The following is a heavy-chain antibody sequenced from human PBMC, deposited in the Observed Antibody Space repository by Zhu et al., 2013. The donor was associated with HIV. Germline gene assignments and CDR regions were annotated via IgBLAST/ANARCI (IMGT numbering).Heavy chain of an antibody. CDR3: VREEISTWYYFDY. CDR2: ISAYDGNT. D-gene: IGHD2-2*01. CDR1: GYTFTSYG. J-gene: IGHJ4*02. V-gene: IGHV1-18*01. Sequence: QVQLVQSGAEVKRPGASVKVSCKASGYTFTSYGISWVRQAPGQGLEWMGWISAYDGNTKYAQKLQDRVTMTTDTSTRTAYMDLRSLRSDDTAVYYCVREEISTWYYFDYWGQGTLVTVSS.